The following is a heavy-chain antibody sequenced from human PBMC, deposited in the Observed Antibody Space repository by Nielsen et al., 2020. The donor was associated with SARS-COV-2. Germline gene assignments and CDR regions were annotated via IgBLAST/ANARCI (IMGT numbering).Heavy chain of an antibody. J-gene: IGHJ5*02. CDR1: GFTFSSYA. D-gene: IGHD3-10*01. CDR3: ARAYGSGSYYEFDP. CDR2: ISSSSSTI. V-gene: IGHV3-48*02. Sequence: GESLKISCAASGFTFSSYAMSWVRQAPGKGLEWVSYISSSSSTIYYADSVKGRFTISRDNAKNSLYLQMNSLRDEDTAVYYCARAYGSGSYYEFDPWGQGTLVTVSS.